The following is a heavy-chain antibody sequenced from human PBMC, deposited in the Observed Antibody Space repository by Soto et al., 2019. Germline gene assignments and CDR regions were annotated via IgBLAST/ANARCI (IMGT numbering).Heavy chain of an antibody. Sequence: ASVKVSCKASGYTFTGYYMHWVRQAPGQGLEWMGWINPNSGGTNYAQKFQGWVTMTRDTSISTAYMELSRLRSDDTAVYYCAREVAYCSSTSCSYYYYYMDVWGKGTTVTVSS. CDR3: AREVAYCSSTSCSYYYYYMDV. J-gene: IGHJ6*03. D-gene: IGHD2-2*01. CDR1: GYTFTGYY. V-gene: IGHV1-2*04. CDR2: INPNSGGT.